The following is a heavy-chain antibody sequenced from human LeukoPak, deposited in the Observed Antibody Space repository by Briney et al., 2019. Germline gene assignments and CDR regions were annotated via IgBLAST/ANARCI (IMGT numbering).Heavy chain of an antibody. D-gene: IGHD2/OR15-2a*01. Sequence: ASVKVSGKASGYTFTGYYMHWVRQAPGQGLEWMGWINPNSGGTNYAQKFQGWVTMTRDTSISTAYMELSRLRSDDTAVYYCARAVSIRANLFDYWGQGTLVTVSS. CDR2: INPNSGGT. J-gene: IGHJ4*02. CDR3: ARAVSIRANLFDY. V-gene: IGHV1-2*04. CDR1: GYTFTGYY.